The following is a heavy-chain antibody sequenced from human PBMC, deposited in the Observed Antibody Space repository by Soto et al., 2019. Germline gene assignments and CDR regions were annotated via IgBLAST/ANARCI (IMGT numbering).Heavy chain of an antibody. CDR2: IYYSGST. CDR3: ARRCLTYSSSCYFDY. V-gene: IGHV4-31*03. Sequence: SETLSLTCTVSGGSISSGGYYWSWIRQHPGKGLEWIGYIYYSGSTYYNPSLKSRVTISVDTSKNQFSLKLSSVTAADTAVYYCARRCLTYSSSCYFDYWGQGTLVTVSS. J-gene: IGHJ4*02. D-gene: IGHD6-6*01. CDR1: GGSISSGGYY.